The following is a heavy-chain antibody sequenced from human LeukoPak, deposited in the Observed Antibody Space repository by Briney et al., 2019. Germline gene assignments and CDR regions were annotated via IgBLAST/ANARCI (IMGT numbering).Heavy chain of an antibody. J-gene: IGHJ6*02. CDR2: ISWNSGSI. CDR3: ARDGEAYYYDSSGYYQPPPYYYGMDV. Sequence: GGSLRLSCAASGFTFDDYAMHWVRQAPGKGLEWVSGISWNSGSIGYADSVKGRFTISRDNAKNSLYLQMNSLRAEDTALYYCARDGEAYYYDSSGYYQPPPYYYGMDVWGQGTTVTVSS. CDR1: GFTFDDYA. D-gene: IGHD3-22*01. V-gene: IGHV3-9*01.